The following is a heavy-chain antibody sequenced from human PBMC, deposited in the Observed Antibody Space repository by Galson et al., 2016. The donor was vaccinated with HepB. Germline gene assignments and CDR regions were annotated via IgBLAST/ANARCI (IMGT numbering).Heavy chain of an antibody. CDR1: GFTFSSYA. D-gene: IGHD2-15*01. J-gene: IGHJ1*01. CDR2: ISGSGGTT. V-gene: IGHV3-23*01. Sequence: SLRLSCAASGFTFSSYAMNWVRQPPGKGLEWVSSISGSGGTTYYADSLKGRFTISRDNSKSTLYLQMTSLRAEDTAVYYGAKGAYSLPENFQHWGQGTLVTGSS. CDR3: AKGAYSLPENFQH.